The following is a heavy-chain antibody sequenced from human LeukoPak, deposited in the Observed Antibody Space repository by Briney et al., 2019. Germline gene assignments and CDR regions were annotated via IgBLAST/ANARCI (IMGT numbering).Heavy chain of an antibody. CDR3: ARGPIDSDHDFDY. Sequence: SETLSLTCGVYGGSLGDYEWSWIRQSPGGALERLGQVNPSAFATYGSPIKRPVTISRDTSKNQISLRVASVTAADAGVYYCARGPIDSDHDFDYWGQGALVTVSS. V-gene: IGHV4-34*01. J-gene: IGHJ4*02. CDR1: GGSLGDYE. CDR2: VNPSAFA. D-gene: IGHD1-14*01.